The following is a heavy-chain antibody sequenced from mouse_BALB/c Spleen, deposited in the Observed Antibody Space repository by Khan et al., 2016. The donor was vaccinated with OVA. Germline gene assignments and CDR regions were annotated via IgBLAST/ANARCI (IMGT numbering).Heavy chain of an antibody. Sequence: EVKLVESGGGLVKPGGSLKLSCAASGFTFSNYAISWVRQSPEQRLEWVASISSGDSTYYPDSVKGRFTISRDNARNILYLQMSSRRAEETAMDYCARDYLFAYWGQGTLVTVSA. D-gene: IGHD1-1*02. CDR3: ARDYLFAY. V-gene: IGHV5-6-5*01. CDR1: GFTFSNYA. J-gene: IGHJ3*01. CDR2: ISSGDST.